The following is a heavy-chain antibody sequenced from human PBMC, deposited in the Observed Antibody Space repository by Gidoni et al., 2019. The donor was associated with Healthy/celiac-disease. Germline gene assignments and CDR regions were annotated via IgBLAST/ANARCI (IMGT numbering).Heavy chain of an antibody. CDR1: GFTFSSYG. J-gene: IGHJ4*02. D-gene: IGHD6-19*01. Sequence: QVQLVESGGGVVQPGRSLRLSCAASGFTFSSYGMHWVRQAPGKGLEWVEVIAYDGSNKYYADSVKGRFTISRDNSKNTLYLQMNSLRAEDTAVYYCAKDRGIAVARSRLDYWGQGTLVTVSS. CDR3: AKDRGIAVARSRLDY. CDR2: IAYDGSNK. V-gene: IGHV3-30*18.